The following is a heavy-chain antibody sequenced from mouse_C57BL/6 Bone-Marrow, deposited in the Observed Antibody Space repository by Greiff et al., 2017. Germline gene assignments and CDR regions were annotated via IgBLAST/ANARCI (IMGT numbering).Heavy chain of an antibody. CDR1: GYTFTSYG. Sequence: QVQLQQSGAELARPGASVKLSCKASGYTFTSYGISWVKQRTGQGLEWIGEIYPRSGNPYYNEKFKGKATLTADKSSSTAYMELRSLTSEDSAVYFCARPGSSYFYYAMDYWGQGTSVTVSS. J-gene: IGHJ4*01. V-gene: IGHV1-81*01. CDR3: ARPGSSYFYYAMDY. D-gene: IGHD1-1*01. CDR2: IYPRSGNP.